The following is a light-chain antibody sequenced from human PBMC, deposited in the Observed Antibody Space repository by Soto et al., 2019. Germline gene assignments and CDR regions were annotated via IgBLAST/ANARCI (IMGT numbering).Light chain of an antibody. CDR2: GAS. V-gene: IGKV3-20*01. Sequence: EIVLAQSPGTLSLSPGERATLSCRASQSVSSSYLAWYQQKPGQAPRLLIYGASSRATGIPDRFSGSGSGTDFNLTISRLEPEDVAVYYCQQYGSSPITFDQGTRLEIK. CDR3: QQYGSSPIT. CDR1: QSVSSSY. J-gene: IGKJ5*01.